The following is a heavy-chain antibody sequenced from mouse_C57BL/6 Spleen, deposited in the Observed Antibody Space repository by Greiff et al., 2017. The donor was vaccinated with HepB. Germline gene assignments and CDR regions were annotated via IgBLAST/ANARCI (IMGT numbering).Heavy chain of an antibody. D-gene: IGHD1-1*01. CDR2: IYPGDGDT. Sequence: VQLQQSGPELVKPGASVKISCKASGYAFSSSWMNWVKQRPGKGLEWIGRIYPGDGDTNYNGKFKGKATLTADKSSSTAYLQLNSRTSEDSAVYFCASVGHSYGSSYGDYWGQGTTLTVSS. J-gene: IGHJ2*01. CDR3: ASVGHSYGSSYGDY. V-gene: IGHV1-82*01. CDR1: GYAFSSSW.